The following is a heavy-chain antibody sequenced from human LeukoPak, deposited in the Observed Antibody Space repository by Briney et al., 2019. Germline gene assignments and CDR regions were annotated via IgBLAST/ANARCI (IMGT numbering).Heavy chain of an antibody. CDR2: ISSSSSTI. CDR1: GGSISSNS. J-gene: IGHJ4*02. Sequence: ETLSLTCAVSGGSISSNSYYWGWIRQAPGKGLEWVSYISSSSSTIYYADSVKGRFTISRDNAKNSLYLQMNSLRPEDTAVYYCAKDRQPRPVWGSSRSPLDYWGQGTLVTVSS. CDR3: AKDRQPRPVWGSSRSPLDY. V-gene: IGHV3-48*01. D-gene: IGHD3-16*02.